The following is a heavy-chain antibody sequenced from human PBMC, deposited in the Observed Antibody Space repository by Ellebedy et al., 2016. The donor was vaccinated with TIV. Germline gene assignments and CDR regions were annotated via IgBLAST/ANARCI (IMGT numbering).Heavy chain of an antibody. D-gene: IGHD3-10*01. V-gene: IGHV3-33*01. CDR3: ARDKAGTCFDY. J-gene: IGHJ4*02. CDR1: GFTFSGFG. Sequence: GESLKISCAASGFTFSGFGIHWVRQAPGKGLEWVAIIWYDGSNAYYADSVKGRFTISRDNSKNTLYLQMNSLRGEDTAVYYCARDKAGTCFDYWGQGTLVTVSS. CDR2: IWYDGSNA.